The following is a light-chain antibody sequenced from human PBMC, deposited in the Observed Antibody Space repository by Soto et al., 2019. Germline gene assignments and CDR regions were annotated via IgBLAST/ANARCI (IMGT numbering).Light chain of an antibody. Sequence: DIQLTQSPSFLSASVGDRVTITCRASQGISSYLAWYQQKPGKAPKLLIYASSILQSGVPSRFSGSGSGTEFTLTIDSLQPEDFATYYCQQLNTFPVTFGQGTRLAI. CDR2: ASS. CDR1: QGISSY. CDR3: QQLNTFPVT. V-gene: IGKV1-9*01. J-gene: IGKJ5*01.